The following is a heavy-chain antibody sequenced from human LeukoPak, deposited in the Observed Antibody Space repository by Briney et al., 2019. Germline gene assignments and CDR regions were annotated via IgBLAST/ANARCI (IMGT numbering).Heavy chain of an antibody. V-gene: IGHV1-18*01. D-gene: IGHD3-22*01. CDR3: ARDRGPYDSSGYPSFDH. CDR1: GYTFTTSA. J-gene: IGHJ4*02. Sequence: GASVKLSCKASGYTFTTSAISRVRQAPGQPLEWLGWISAYNGNTSYAQKLQGRVTMTTDTSTSTAYMELRSLRSDDTAVYYCARDRGPYDSSGYPSFDHWGQGTLVTVSS. CDR2: ISAYNGNT.